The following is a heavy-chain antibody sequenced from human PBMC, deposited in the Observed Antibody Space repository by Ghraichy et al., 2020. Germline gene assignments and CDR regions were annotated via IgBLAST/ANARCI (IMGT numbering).Heavy chain of an antibody. CDR1: GFTFSNYN. CDR3: ARRTSQYSDYVFIDY. J-gene: IGHJ4*02. D-gene: IGHD4-11*01. CDR2: ISDSGYII. Sequence: GGSLRLSCAASGFTFSNYNMNWVRQAPGMGLEWISYISDSGYIIYYADSVKGRFTISRDNARNSLYLQMDSLRAEDTAVYYCARRTSQYSDYVFIDYWGQGALVTVSS. V-gene: IGHV3-48*01.